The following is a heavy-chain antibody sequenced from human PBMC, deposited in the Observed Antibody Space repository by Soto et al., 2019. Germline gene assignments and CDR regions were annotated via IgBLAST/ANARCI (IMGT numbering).Heavy chain of an antibody. D-gene: IGHD3-22*01. J-gene: IGHJ3*02. V-gene: IGHV4-31*03. CDR1: GGSISSGGYY. Sequence: QVQLQESGPGLVKPSQTLSLTCTVSGGSISSGGYYWSWIRQHPGKGLEWIGYIYYSGSTYYNPSLKSRVTISVDTSKNQFSLKLSSVTAADTAVYYCARDLRYYDSSGYYSVAFDIWGQGTMVTVSS. CDR2: IYYSGST. CDR3: ARDLRYYDSSGYYSVAFDI.